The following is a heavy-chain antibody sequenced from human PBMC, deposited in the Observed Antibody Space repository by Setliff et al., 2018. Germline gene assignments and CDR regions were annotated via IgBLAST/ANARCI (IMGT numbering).Heavy chain of an antibody. V-gene: IGHV1-3*01. CDR1: GYTFTGYY. J-gene: IGHJ5*02. CDR3: ARYNWNTNWFDP. D-gene: IGHD1-20*01. Sequence: ASVKVFCKASGYTFTGYYMHWVRQAPGQGLEWMGWINAANENTQYSKKFQGRLTITRDTSANTAYMELSSLRSEDTALYYCARYNWNTNWFDPWGQGTLVTVSS. CDR2: INAANENT.